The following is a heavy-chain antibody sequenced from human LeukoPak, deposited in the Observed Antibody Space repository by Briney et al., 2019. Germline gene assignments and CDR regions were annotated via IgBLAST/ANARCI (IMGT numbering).Heavy chain of an antibody. V-gene: IGHV3-30*18. CDR2: ISYDGSNK. CDR1: GFTCSSYG. Sequence: AGSLRLSCAASGFTCSSYGLHWVRQAPGKGLEWVAVISYDGSNKYYADSVKGRFTISRDNSKNTLYLQMNSLRAEDTAVYYCAKSCRPYYYYYGMDVWGQGTTVTVSS. J-gene: IGHJ6*02. D-gene: IGHD5/OR15-5a*01. CDR3: AKSCRPYYYYYGMDV.